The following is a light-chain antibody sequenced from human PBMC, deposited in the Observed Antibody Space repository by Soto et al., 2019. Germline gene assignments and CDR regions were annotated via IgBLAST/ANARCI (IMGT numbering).Light chain of an antibody. CDR1: NSNIGTNS. Sequence: QYVLTQPPSASGTPGQRVTIYCSGSNSNIGTNSVNWYQQLPGTAPKLLIYLNNQRPSGVPDRFSGSKSGTSASLAISGLQSDDEADYYCAAWDDSLNGPVFGGGTKRTVL. CDR3: AAWDDSLNGPV. CDR2: LNN. J-gene: IGLJ2*01. V-gene: IGLV1-44*01.